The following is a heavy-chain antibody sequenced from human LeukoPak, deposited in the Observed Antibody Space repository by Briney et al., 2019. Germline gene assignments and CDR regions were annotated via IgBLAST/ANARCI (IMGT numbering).Heavy chain of an antibody. Sequence: GGSLRLSCAVSGFTFYDYAMHWVGQAPTQGLEWVSLISGDGGSTYYADSVKGRYTISRDNSKNSLYLQMNSLRTEDTALYYCAKDGDYGGNGQTFDYWGQGTLVTVSS. CDR1: GFTFYDYA. CDR3: AKDGDYGGNGQTFDY. J-gene: IGHJ4*02. D-gene: IGHD4-23*01. V-gene: IGHV3-43*02. CDR2: ISGDGGST.